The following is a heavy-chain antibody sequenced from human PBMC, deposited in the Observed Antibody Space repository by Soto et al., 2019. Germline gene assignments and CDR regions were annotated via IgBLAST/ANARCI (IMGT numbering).Heavy chain of an antibody. J-gene: IGHJ4*02. D-gene: IGHD3-22*01. Sequence: LRRSCAASGFTFSSYAMHWVRQAPGKGLEWVAVISYDGSNKYYADSVKGRFTISRDNSKNTLYLQMNSLRAEDTAVYYCARGTITMIVGWGQGTLVTVSS. V-gene: IGHV3-30-3*01. CDR1: GFTFSSYA. CDR2: ISYDGSNK. CDR3: ARGTITMIVG.